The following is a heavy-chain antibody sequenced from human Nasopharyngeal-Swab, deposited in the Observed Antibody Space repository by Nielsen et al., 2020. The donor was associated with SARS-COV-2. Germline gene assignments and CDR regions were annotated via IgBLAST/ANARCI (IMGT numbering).Heavy chain of an antibody. V-gene: IGHV3-23*01. D-gene: IGHD5-24*01. J-gene: IGHJ4*02. CDR3: VRGDAYNRL. CDR2: ITSSGDRT. Sequence: GESLKISCAASGFTFSNYAMSWVRQAPGKGLEWVSSITSSGDRTSNADSAKGRFTISRDNSKNTLYLQMSSLRAEDTAVYFCVRGDAYNRLWGQGILVTVSS. CDR1: GFTFSNYA.